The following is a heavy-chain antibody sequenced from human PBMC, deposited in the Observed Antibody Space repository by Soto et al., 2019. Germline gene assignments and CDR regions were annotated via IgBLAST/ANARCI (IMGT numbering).Heavy chain of an antibody. D-gene: IGHD2-2*01. J-gene: IGHJ4*02. CDR2: IYSGGST. Sequence: GGSLRLYCVASGFTVSSNYMSWVRQAPGKGLEWVSVIYSGGSTLYADSVKGRFTISRDDSKSTLYLQMNSLRADGTAVYYCAREGCSSTSCSFFDYWGRGTLVTVSS. V-gene: IGHV3-53*01. CDR1: GFTVSSNY. CDR3: AREGCSSTSCSFFDY.